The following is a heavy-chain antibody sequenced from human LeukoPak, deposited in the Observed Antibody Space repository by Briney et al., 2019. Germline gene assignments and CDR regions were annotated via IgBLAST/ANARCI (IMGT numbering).Heavy chain of an antibody. Sequence: GGSLRLSCVASGFTFTTNGMSWVRQAPGKGLEWVAGISNDGGTTHYADSVKGRFTISRDKSKKTLYMQMNSLRADDTAIYYCTKKWFGDLGPLDNWGQGTLVTVSS. V-gene: IGHV3-23*01. J-gene: IGHJ4*02. CDR1: GFTFTTNG. D-gene: IGHD3-10*01. CDR2: ISNDGGTT. CDR3: TKKWFGDLGPLDN.